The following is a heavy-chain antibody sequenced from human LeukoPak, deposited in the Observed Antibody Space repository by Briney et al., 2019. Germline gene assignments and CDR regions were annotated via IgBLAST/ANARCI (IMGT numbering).Heavy chain of an antibody. J-gene: IGHJ4*02. CDR3: ARVAGYTYSYYYFDY. CDR1: GGSFSSYY. CDR2: IYHTGST. D-gene: IGHD5-18*01. Sequence: SETLSLTCTVSGGSFSSYYWTWIRQPPGKGLEWIGYIYHTGSTNYNPSLKSRVTISVDTSKNQFSLKLTSVTAADMAVYFCARVAGYTYSYYYFDYWGQGTLVTVSS. V-gene: IGHV4-59*01.